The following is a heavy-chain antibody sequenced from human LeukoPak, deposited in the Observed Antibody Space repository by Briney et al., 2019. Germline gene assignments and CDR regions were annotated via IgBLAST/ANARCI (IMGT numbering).Heavy chain of an antibody. CDR2: INPNSGGT. CDR3: ASRSWGIAAAGTKFAFDI. Sequence: ASVKVSCKASGYTFTGYYMHWVRQAPGQGLEWMGRINPNSGGTNYAQKFQGRVTMTRDTSISTAYMELSRLRSDDTAVYYCASRSWGIAAAGTKFAFDIWGQGTMVIVSS. CDR1: GYTFTGYY. V-gene: IGHV1-2*06. J-gene: IGHJ3*02. D-gene: IGHD6-13*01.